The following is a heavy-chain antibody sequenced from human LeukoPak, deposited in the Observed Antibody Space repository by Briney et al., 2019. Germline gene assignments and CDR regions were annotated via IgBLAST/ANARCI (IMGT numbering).Heavy chain of an antibody. CDR3: VREATTVTTLRGDYYYGMDV. CDR2: ISYDGSNK. Sequence: AGGSLRLSCAASGFTFSSYAMHWVRQAPGKGLEWVAVISYDGSNKYYADSVKGRFTISRDNSKNTLYLQMNSLRAEDTAVYYCVREATTVTTLRGDYYYGMDVWGQGTTVTVSS. D-gene: IGHD4-11*01. V-gene: IGHV3-30-3*01. CDR1: GFTFSSYA. J-gene: IGHJ6*02.